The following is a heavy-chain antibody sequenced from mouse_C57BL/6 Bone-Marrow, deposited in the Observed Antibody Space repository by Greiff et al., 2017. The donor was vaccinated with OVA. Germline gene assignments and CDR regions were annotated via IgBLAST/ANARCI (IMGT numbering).Heavy chain of an antibody. V-gene: IGHV1-82*01. D-gene: IGHD1-1*01. J-gene: IGHJ4*01. CDR3: ARGGLLMDY. CDR1: GYAFSSYW. Sequence: QVQLQQSGPELVKPGASVKISCKASGYAFSSYWMNWVKQRPGKGLEWIGRIYPGDGDTNYNGKFKGKATLTADTSTSTAYMQLSSLTSDDSAVYFCARGGLLMDYWGQGTSVTVSS. CDR2: IYPGDGDT.